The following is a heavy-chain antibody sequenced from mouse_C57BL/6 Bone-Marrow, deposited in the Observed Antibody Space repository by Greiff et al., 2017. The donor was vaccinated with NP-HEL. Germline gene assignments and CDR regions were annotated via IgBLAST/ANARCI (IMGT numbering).Heavy chain of an antibody. CDR3: TRDPLLYYYAMDD. J-gene: IGHJ4*01. Sequence: EVQRVESGEGLVKPGGSLKLSCAASGFTFSSYAMSWVRQTPEKRLEWVAYISSGGDYIYYADPVKGRFTISRDNARNTLYLQMSSLKSEDTAMYYCTRDPLLYYYAMDDWGQGTSVTVAS. V-gene: IGHV5-9-1*02. CDR1: GFTFSSYA. CDR2: ISSGGDYI.